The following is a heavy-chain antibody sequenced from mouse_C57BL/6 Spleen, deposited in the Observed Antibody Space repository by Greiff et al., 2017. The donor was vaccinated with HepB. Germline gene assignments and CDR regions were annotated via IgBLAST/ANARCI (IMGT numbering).Heavy chain of an antibody. Sequence: EVKLVESGGGLVQPGESLKLSCESHEYEFPSHDMSWVRNTTEKRLELVAAINSDGGSTYYPDNMERRFIISSDNTKTTLYLQMSSLWSEYTALYYCTELEFPYIDHWGQGTTLTVSS. CDR3: TELEFPYIDH. J-gene: IGHJ2*01. V-gene: IGHV5-2*01. CDR2: INSDGGST. CDR1: EYEFPSHD.